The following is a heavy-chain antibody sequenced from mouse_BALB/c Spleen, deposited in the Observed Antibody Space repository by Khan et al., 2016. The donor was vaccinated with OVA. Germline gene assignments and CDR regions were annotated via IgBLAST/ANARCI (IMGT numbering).Heavy chain of an antibody. D-gene: IGHD1-1*01. J-gene: IGHJ3*01. Sequence: EVELVESGGDLVKPGGSLKLSCAASGFTFSTYGMPWVRQTPDKRLEWVATVSTGGGYTYYPDSVKGRFTISRDNAKNTLYLQMSGLKSEDTAIFYCTRLAYYYDSEGFAYWGQGTLVTVSA. CDR1: GFTFSTYG. CDR3: TRLAYYYDSEGFAY. CDR2: VSTGGGYT. V-gene: IGHV5-6*01.